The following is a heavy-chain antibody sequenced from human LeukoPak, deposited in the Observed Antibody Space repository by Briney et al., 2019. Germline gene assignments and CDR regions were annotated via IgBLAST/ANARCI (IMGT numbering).Heavy chain of an antibody. CDR2: ISYDGSNK. Sequence: PGRSLRLSCAASGFTFSSYAMHWVRQAPGKGLEWVAVISYDGSNKYYADSVKGRLTISRDNSKNTLYLQMNSLRAEDTAVYYCARDIAVADLVDYWGQGTLVTVSS. J-gene: IGHJ4*02. CDR3: ARDIAVADLVDY. V-gene: IGHV3-30*04. D-gene: IGHD6-19*01. CDR1: GFTFSSYA.